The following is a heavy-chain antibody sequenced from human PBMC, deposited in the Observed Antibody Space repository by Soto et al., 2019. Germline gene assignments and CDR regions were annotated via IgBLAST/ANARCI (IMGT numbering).Heavy chain of an antibody. J-gene: IGHJ4*02. CDR1: GYTFTGYY. CDR2: INPNSGGT. D-gene: IGHD2-15*01. Sequence: QVPLVQSGAEVKKPGASVKVSCKASGYTFTGYYMHWVRQAPGQGLEWMGWINPNSGGTNYAQKFQGWVTMTRDTSISTAYMELSRLRSDDTAVYYCARRLGYCSGGSCTGFDYWGQGTLVTVSS. CDR3: ARRLGYCSGGSCTGFDY. V-gene: IGHV1-2*04.